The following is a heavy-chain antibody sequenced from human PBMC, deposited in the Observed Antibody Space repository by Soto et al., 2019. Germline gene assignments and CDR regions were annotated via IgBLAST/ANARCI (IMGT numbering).Heavy chain of an antibody. CDR1: GFTFSSYS. CDR2: ISSSSSYI. Sequence: EVQLVESGGGLVKPGGSLRLSCAASGFTFSSYSMNWVRQAPANGLDWVSSISSSSSYIYYADLVKGRFTISRDNAKNSLYLQMNSLRAEDTAVYYCARDRRMRYFDWLTTDYWGQGTLVNVSS. CDR3: ARDRRMRYFDWLTTDY. D-gene: IGHD3-9*01. J-gene: IGHJ4*02. V-gene: IGHV3-21*01.